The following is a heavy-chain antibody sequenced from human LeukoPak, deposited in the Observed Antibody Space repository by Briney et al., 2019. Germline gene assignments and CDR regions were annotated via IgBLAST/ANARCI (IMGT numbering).Heavy chain of an antibody. Sequence: GGSLRLSCAASGFTFSDYYMSWIRQAPGKGLEWVSYISSSSSYTNYADSVKGRFTISRDNAKNSLYLQMNSLRADDTAVYYCARYSGSYYYPPAWDLWGQGTLVTVSS. V-gene: IGHV3-11*03. J-gene: IGHJ4*02. CDR1: GFTFSDYY. CDR2: ISSSSSYT. CDR3: ARYSGSYYYPPAWDL. D-gene: IGHD1-26*01.